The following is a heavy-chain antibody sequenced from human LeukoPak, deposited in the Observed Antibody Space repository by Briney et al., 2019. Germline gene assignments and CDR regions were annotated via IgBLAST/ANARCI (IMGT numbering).Heavy chain of an antibody. V-gene: IGHV3-48*01. J-gene: IGHJ4*02. CDR2: ISSSSGTI. CDR1: GFTFNSYS. D-gene: IGHD6-19*01. CDR3: ARGLSSGWQTRDDY. Sequence: PGGSLRLSCAASGFTFNSYSMNWVRQAPGKGLEWVSYISSSSGTIYYADSVKGRFTISRDNAKNSLYLQMNSLRAEDTAVYYCARGLSSGWQTRDDYWGQGTLVTVSS.